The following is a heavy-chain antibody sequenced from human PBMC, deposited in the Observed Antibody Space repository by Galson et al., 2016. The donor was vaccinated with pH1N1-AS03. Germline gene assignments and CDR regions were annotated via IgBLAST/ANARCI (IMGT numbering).Heavy chain of an antibody. V-gene: IGHV2-70*04. CDR3: GLTGIAATGYFDY. Sequence: PALVKPTQTLTLTCTFSGFSLHTDGMRVSWIRQPPGKALEWLARIDWDDDKFYRTSLKTRLTISKDTSKNQVVLTLTNVGPVDTATYYCGLTGIAATGYFDYGGQGTLVTVSS. CDR2: IDWDDDK. CDR1: GFSLHTDGMR. J-gene: IGHJ4*02. D-gene: IGHD6-13*01.